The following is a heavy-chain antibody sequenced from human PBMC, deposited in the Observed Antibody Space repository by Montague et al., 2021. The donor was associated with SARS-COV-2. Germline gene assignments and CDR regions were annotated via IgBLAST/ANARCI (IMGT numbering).Heavy chain of an antibody. CDR1: GSSISSYY. Sequence: SETLSLTCTVSGSSISSYYWSWIRQPPGKGLEWIGYIYYRGSTNYNPSLETRVTISVDPSKNQFSLKLSSVTAADTAVYYCAREDRWNWFDPWGQGTLVIVSS. D-gene: IGHD5-24*01. CDR3: AREDRWNWFDP. J-gene: IGHJ5*02. V-gene: IGHV4-59*01. CDR2: IYYRGST.